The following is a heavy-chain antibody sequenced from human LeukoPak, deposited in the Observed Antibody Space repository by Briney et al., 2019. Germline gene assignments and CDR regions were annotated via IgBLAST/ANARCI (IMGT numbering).Heavy chain of an antibody. V-gene: IGHV3-48*01. J-gene: IGHJ4*02. D-gene: IGHD3-22*01. CDR2: ISSSSSTI. Sequence: PGGSLRLSCAASGFTFSSYSMNWVRQAPGKGLEWVSYISSSSSTIYYADSVKGRFTISRDNAKNSLYLQMNSLRAEDTAVYYCAKDLQYYYDSSGYYALDYWGQGTLVTVSS. CDR3: AKDLQYYYDSSGYYALDY. CDR1: GFTFSSYS.